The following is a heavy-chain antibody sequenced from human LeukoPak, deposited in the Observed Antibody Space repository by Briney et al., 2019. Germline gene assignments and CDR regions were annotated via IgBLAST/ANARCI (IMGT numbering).Heavy chain of an antibody. CDR2: INPSGGST. CDR1: GYTFTSYY. V-gene: IGHV1-46*01. J-gene: IGHJ4*02. CDR3: ARNSLPNYDILTGYLQPADY. D-gene: IGHD3-9*01. Sequence: ASVKVSCKASGYTFTSYYMHWVRQAPGQGLEWMGIINPSGGSTSYAQKFQGRGTMTRDTSTSTVYMELSSLRSEDTAVYYCARNSLPNYDILTGYLQPADYWGQGTLVTVSS.